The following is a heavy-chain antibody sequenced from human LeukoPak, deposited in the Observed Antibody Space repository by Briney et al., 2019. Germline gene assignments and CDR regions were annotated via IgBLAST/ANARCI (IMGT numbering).Heavy chain of an antibody. Sequence: PSETLSLTCTVSGGSISSYYWSWIRQPPGKGLEWIGYVYYSGSTNYNPSLKSRVTISVDTSKNQFSVKLSSVTAADTAVYYCARTVAKPYYFDYWGQGTLVTVSS. J-gene: IGHJ4*02. V-gene: IGHV4-59*13. CDR2: VYYSGST. CDR1: GGSISSYY. D-gene: IGHD4-23*01. CDR3: ARTVAKPYYFDY.